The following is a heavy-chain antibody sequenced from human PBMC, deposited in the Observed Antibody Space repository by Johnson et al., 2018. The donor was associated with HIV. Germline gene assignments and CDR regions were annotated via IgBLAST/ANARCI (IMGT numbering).Heavy chain of an antibody. CDR3: ATPQGWSTLDAFDI. CDR1: GFTFDDYG. V-gene: IGHV3-20*04. D-gene: IGHD2-15*01. J-gene: IGHJ3*02. Sequence: VQLVESGGGLVTPGGSLRLSCAASGFTFDDYGMSWVRQAPGKGLEWVSGINWNGGSSGYADSVKGRFTISRDNAKNSLYLQMNSLRAEDTALYYCATPQGWSTLDAFDIWGQGTMVTVSS. CDR2: INWNGGSS.